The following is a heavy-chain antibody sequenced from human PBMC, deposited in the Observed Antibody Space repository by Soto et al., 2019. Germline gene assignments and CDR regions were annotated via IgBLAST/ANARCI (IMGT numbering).Heavy chain of an antibody. J-gene: IGHJ4*02. Sequence: QVQLVQSGAEVKRPGASVKLSCKASGYTFTSYYLHWVRQAPGQGLEWMAVINPNGGSTNYAQKLQGRVTMTRYTSTPTFYMALSSLASEDTAGYYCSRSLMEVDYWGQGTLVTVSS. V-gene: IGHV1-46*03. CDR1: GYTFTSYY. CDR3: SRSLMEVDY. D-gene: IGHD1-1*01. CDR2: INPNGGST.